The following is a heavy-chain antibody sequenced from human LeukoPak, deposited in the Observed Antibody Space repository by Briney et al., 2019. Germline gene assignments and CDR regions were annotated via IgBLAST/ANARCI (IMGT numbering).Heavy chain of an antibody. D-gene: IGHD5-24*01. J-gene: IGHJ4*02. CDR2: INSSGSTI. CDR3: ARDLVDGYNYY. V-gene: IGHV3-48*03. CDR1: GFTFSSYE. Sequence: PGGSLRLSCAASGFTFSSYEINWVRQAPGKGLEWVSYINSSGSTIYYADSVKGRFTISRDNAKNSLYLQMNSLRAEDTAVYYCARDLVDGYNYYWGQGTLVTVSS.